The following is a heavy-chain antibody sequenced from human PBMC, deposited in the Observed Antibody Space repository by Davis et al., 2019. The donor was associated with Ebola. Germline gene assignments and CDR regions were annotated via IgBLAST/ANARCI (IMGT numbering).Heavy chain of an antibody. D-gene: IGHD6-19*01. CDR3: TRDGWGSGWSPYFDY. Sequence: PGGSLRLSCTASGFTFGDYAMSWFRQAPGKGLEWVGFIRSKAYGGTTEYAASVKGRFTISRDDSKSIAYLQMNSLKTEDTAVYYCTRDGWGSGWSPYFDYWGQGTLVTVSS. V-gene: IGHV3-49*03. CDR1: GFTFGDYA. CDR2: IRSKAYGGTT. J-gene: IGHJ4*02.